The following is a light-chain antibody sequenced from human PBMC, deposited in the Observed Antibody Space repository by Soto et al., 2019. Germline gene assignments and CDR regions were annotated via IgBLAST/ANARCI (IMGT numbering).Light chain of an antibody. Sequence: DIQMTQSPSTLSASVGDRVTITCRASQSISTWLVWYQQKPGKAPKLLIYDAFYLERGVPSRFSGSGSGTEFTLTISSLQPDDLATYYCQQYNSFWTFGQGTKVEI. CDR2: DAF. CDR3: QQYNSFWT. CDR1: QSISTW. J-gene: IGKJ1*01. V-gene: IGKV1-5*01.